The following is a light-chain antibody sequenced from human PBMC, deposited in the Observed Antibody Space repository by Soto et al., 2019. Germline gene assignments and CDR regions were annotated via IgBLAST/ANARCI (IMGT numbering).Light chain of an antibody. CDR2: EVT. Sequence: QAELTQPASVSGSHGQSFTISCTGTSGDIGSYNRVSWYQQHPGKAPKLIIYEVTDRPSGVSNRFSGSKSGNTASLTISGLQAEDEAEYYCSSYTRSSIYVFGAWTKVTVL. J-gene: IGLJ1*01. CDR3: SSYTRSSIYV. V-gene: IGLV2-14*01. CDR1: SGDIGSYNR.